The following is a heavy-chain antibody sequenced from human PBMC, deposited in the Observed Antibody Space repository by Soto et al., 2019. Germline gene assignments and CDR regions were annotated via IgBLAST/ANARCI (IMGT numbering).Heavy chain of an antibody. CDR1: GGSISSNY. V-gene: IGHV4-59*01. CDR2: IYYSGST. CDR3: ARIDPPLMLAWFDP. D-gene: IGHD2-8*01. J-gene: IGHJ5*02. Sequence: SETLSLTCTVSGGSISSNYWSWIRQPPGKGLEWIGYIYYSGSTNYNSSLKSRVTISVHTSKNQFSLKLTSVTAADTAVYYCARIDPPLMLAWFDPWGQGTLVTVPQ.